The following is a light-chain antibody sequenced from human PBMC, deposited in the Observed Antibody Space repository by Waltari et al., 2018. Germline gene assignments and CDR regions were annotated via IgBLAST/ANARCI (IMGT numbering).Light chain of an antibody. CDR2: EAS. V-gene: IGKV3-15*01. CDR1: QSVTSN. J-gene: IGKJ5*01. Sequence: EVVMTQSPATLSVSPGERATLSCRASQSVTSNLAWYQQKPGQAPRLLIYEASTRATGISARFRRSGSGTQFTLTISSLQSEDSAVYYCQQYNRWPPITFGQGTRLEIK. CDR3: QQYNRWPPIT.